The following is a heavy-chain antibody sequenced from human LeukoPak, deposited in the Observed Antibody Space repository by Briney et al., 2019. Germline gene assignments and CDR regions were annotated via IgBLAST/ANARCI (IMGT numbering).Heavy chain of an antibody. J-gene: IGHJ4*02. V-gene: IGHV1-2*02. D-gene: IGHD2-15*01. CDR3: ARCITATGHLEN. Sequence: GASVTVSFKGSGYSFTDYYIHWVRQAPGQGVEWMGCINHKSGGTNYAQMFQGRFSMSSDTSINTVFIELTRLRSDDTAVYYCARCITATGHLENWGPVTLVTVSS. CDR2: INHKSGGT. CDR1: GYSFTDYY.